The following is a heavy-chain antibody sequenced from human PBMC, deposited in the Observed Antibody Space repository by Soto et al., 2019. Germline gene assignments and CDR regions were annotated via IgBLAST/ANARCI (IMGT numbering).Heavy chain of an antibody. CDR1: GFPFSTYA. J-gene: IGHJ4*02. D-gene: IGHD2-15*01. Sequence: DVNLLQSGGGSAQPGGSLRLSCATSGFPFSTYAMTWVRQVPGRGLEWVSTILPDETGFYTVSVKGRFTISRDNFRGILYLQMNDLWVEDAAIYFCAKDRLPTSGQRFYFDSWGQGSLVTVSS. CDR2: ILPDETG. V-gene: IGHV3-23*01. CDR3: AKDRLPTSGQRFYFDS.